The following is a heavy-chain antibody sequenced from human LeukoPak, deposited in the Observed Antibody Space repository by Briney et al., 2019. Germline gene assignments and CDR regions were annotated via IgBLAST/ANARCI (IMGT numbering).Heavy chain of an antibody. CDR2: IIPTFGTA. CDR3: ARVSCSSTSCLDAFDI. V-gene: IGHV1-69*05. Sequence: SVKVSCKASGGTFSSYAISWVRQAPGQGLEWMGGIIPTFGTANYAQKFQGRVTITTDESTSTAYMELSSLRSEDTAVYYCARVSCSSTSCLDAFDIWGQETMVTVSS. CDR1: GGTFSSYA. D-gene: IGHD2-2*01. J-gene: IGHJ3*02.